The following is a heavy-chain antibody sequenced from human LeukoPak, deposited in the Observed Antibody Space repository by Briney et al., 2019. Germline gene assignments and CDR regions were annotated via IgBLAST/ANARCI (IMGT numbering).Heavy chain of an antibody. D-gene: IGHD6-13*01. V-gene: IGHV3-21*01. Sequence: GGSLRLSCAASGFTFSSYSMNWVRQAPGKGLEWVSSISSSSYIYYADSVKGRFTISRDNAKNSLYLQMNSLRAEDTAVYYCASGIAAAGFDPWGQGTLVTVSS. CDR1: GFTFSSYS. CDR3: ASGIAAAGFDP. CDR2: ISSSSYI. J-gene: IGHJ5*02.